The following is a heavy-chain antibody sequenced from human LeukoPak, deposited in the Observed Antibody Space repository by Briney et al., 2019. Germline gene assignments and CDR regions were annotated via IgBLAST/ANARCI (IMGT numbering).Heavy chain of an antibody. D-gene: IGHD4-17*01. CDR3: ARSGYGDPGGMDV. J-gene: IGHJ6*02. V-gene: IGHV4-39*01. CDR2: IYYSGST. Sequence: SETLSLTCTVSGGSISSSSYYWGWIRQPPGKGLEWIGSIYYSGSTYYNPSLKSRVTISVDTSKNQFSLKLSSVTAADTAVYYCARSGYGDPGGMDVWGQGTTVTVSS. CDR1: GGSISSSSYY.